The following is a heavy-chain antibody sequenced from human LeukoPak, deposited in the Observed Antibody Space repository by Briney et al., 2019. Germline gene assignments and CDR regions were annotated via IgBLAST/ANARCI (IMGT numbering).Heavy chain of an antibody. J-gene: IGHJ4*02. CDR2: IIPIFGTA. Sequence: ASVKVSCKASRGTFSSYAISWVRQAPGQGLEWMGGIIPIFGTANYAQKFQGRVTITADESTSTAYMELSSLRSEDTAVYYCARDRGELLNDYWGQGTLVTVSS. V-gene: IGHV1-69*13. D-gene: IGHD1-26*01. CDR1: RGTFSSYA. CDR3: ARDRGELLNDY.